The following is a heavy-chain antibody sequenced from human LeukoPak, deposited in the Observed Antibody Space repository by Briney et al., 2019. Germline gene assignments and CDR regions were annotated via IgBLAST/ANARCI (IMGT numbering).Heavy chain of an antibody. CDR1: GYTFTGYY. CDR3: ARTHVPAAITLWDY. CDR2: INPNSGGT. V-gene: IGHV1-2*02. J-gene: IGHJ4*02. D-gene: IGHD2-2*01. Sequence: GASVKVSCKASGYTFTGYYMHWVRQAPGQGLEWMGWINPNSGGTNYAQKFQGRVTMTRDTSISTAYMELSRLRAEDTAVYYCARTHVPAAITLWDYWGQGTLVTVSS.